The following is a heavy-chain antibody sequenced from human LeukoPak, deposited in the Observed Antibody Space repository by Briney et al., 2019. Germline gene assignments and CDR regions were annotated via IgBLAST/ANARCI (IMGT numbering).Heavy chain of an antibody. J-gene: IGHJ4*02. D-gene: IGHD6-13*01. Sequence: GSLRLSCAASGFTFSNYAMHWVRQAPGKGLEWVAVISYDGSNKYYADSVKGRFTISRDNSKNTLYLQMNSLRAEDTAVYYCARVGSSSWLYYFDYWGQGTLVTVSS. V-gene: IGHV3-30-3*01. CDR3: ARVGSSSWLYYFDY. CDR2: ISYDGSNK. CDR1: GFTFSNYA.